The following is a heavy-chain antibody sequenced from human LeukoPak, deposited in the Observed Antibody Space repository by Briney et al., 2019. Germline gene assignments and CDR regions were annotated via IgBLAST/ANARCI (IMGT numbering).Heavy chain of an antibody. J-gene: IGHJ4*02. CDR2: IYTSGST. Sequence: SETRSLTCTVSAGSISSYYWSWIRQPPGKGLEWIGYIYTSGSTNYNPSLKSRVTISVDTSKNQFSLKLSSVTAADTAVYYCARGSSRPEYYFDSWGQGTLVTVSS. CDR3: ARGSSRPEYYFDS. CDR1: AGSISSYY. V-gene: IGHV4-4*09. D-gene: IGHD6-6*01.